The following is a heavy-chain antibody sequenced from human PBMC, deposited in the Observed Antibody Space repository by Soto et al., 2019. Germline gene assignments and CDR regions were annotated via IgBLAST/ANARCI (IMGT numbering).Heavy chain of an antibody. J-gene: IGHJ4*02. CDR1: GFTFSSYA. CDR2: ISYDGSNK. D-gene: IGHD3-16*01. V-gene: IGHV3-30-3*01. Sequence: QVQLVESGGCVVQPGRSLRLSCAASGFTFSSYAMHWVRQAPGKGLEWVAVISYDGSNKYYADSVKGRFTISRDNSKNTLYLQMNSLRAEDTAVYYCARTTSGGADYWGQGTLVTVSS. CDR3: ARTTSGGADY.